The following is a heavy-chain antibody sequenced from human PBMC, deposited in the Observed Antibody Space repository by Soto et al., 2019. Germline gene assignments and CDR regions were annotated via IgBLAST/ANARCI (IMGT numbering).Heavy chain of an antibody. Sequence: QVQVVQSRAEVKKPGASVKVSCKTSGYTFTDYDINWVRQAAGQGLEYMGWMNPDSGNAGYAQQFHARDTMTSNTSISTAYMEVSGLRSEDTAVYVCEVPTGYWGQGTMVTVSS. V-gene: IGHV1-8*01. J-gene: IGHJ4*02. CDR3: EVPTGY. D-gene: IGHD1-1*01. CDR2: MNPDSGNA. CDR1: GYTFTDYD.